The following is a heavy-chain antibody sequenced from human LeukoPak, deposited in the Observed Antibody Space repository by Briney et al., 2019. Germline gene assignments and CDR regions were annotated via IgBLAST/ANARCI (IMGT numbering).Heavy chain of an antibody. CDR3: ARGGLRYFDWLTS. CDR2: IYYSGST. J-gene: IGHJ4*02. V-gene: IGHV4-30-4*01. CDR1: GGSISSGDYY. Sequence: SETLSLTCTVSGGSISSGDYYWSWIRQPPGKGLEWIGYIYYSGSTYYNPSLKSRVTISVDTSKNQFSLKLSSVTAADTAVYYCARGGLRYFDWLTSWGQGTLVTVSS. D-gene: IGHD3-9*01.